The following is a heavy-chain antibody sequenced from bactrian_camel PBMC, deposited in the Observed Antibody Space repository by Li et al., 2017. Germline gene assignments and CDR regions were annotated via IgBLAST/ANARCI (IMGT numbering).Heavy chain of an antibody. J-gene: IGHJ4*01. Sequence: QLVESGGGSVQSGGSLRLSCATSGNTYNPYCLGWYRQFPGGKREGVASIDSDGVTCYRDSVKGRFTISQDNAKNMVYLQMSNLNVEDTGMYYCAAARTLTDFARSRVYWGQGTQVTVS. V-gene: IGHV3S53*01. D-gene: IGHD5*01. CDR3: AAARTLTDFARSRVY. CDR1: GNTYNPYC. CDR2: IDSDGVT.